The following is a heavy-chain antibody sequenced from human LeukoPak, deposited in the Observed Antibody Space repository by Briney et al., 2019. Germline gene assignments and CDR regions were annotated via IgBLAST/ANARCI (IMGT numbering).Heavy chain of an antibody. CDR2: ISYDGSNK. Sequence: GGSLRLSCAASGFTFSSYGTHWVRQAPGKGLEWVAVISYDGSNKYYADSVKGRFTISRDNSKNTLYLQMNSLRAEDTAVYYCAKDSVTAGIDYWGQGTLVTVSS. CDR3: AKDSVTAGIDY. V-gene: IGHV3-30*18. J-gene: IGHJ4*02. CDR1: GFTFSSYG. D-gene: IGHD6-25*01.